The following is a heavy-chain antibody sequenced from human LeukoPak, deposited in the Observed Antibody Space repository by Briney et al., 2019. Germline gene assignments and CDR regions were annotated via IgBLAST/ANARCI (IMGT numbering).Heavy chain of an antibody. Sequence: ASVKVSCKASGYTFTTYDITWVRQATGQGLEWMGWMNPNSGNTAYAQKFQGRVTITRNTSISTAYMELSSLRSEDTAVYYRARQFVVDYGRGIFDYWGQGTLVTVSS. D-gene: IGHD2-15*01. CDR1: GYTFTTYD. V-gene: IGHV1-8*03. J-gene: IGHJ4*02. CDR3: ARQFVVDYGRGIFDY. CDR2: MNPNSGNT.